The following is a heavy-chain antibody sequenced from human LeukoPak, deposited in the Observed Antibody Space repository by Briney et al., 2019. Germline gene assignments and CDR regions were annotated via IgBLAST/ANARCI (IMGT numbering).Heavy chain of an antibody. V-gene: IGHV3-20*01. CDR1: GFTFDDYG. CDR3: ARKGVGGELGGFDY. Sequence: GGSLRLSCAASGFTFDDYGMSWVRQAPGKGLEWVSGLNRNGDITGYADSVKGRFIISRDNAKNSLYLQMNSLRAEDTALYHCARKGVGGELGGFDYWGQGTLVTVSS. CDR2: LNRNGDIT. D-gene: IGHD3-16*01. J-gene: IGHJ4*02.